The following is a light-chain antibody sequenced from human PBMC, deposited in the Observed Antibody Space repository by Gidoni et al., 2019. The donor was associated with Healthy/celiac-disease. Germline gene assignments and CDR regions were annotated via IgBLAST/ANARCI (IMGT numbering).Light chain of an antibody. CDR3: QQYNSYSWIT. J-gene: IGKJ5*01. Sequence: DIQMTQSPSTLSASVGDRVTITCRASQSISSWLAWYQQKPGKAPKLLIYKASSLESGVPSRFSGSGSGTEFTLTISSLQPDDFATYYCQQYNSYSWITFGQGTRLEIK. V-gene: IGKV1-5*03. CDR2: KAS. CDR1: QSISSW.